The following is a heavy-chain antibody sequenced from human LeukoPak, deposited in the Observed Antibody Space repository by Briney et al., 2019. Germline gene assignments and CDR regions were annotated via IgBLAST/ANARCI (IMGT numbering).Heavy chain of an antibody. Sequence: GSLRLSCAASGFTFSSYAMHWVRQAPGKGLEWVAVISYDGSNKYYADSVKGRFTISRDNSKNTLYLQMNSLRAEDTAVYDCARDQGGATSFDWFDPWGQGTLVTVSS. CDR3: ARDQGGATSFDWFDP. J-gene: IGHJ5*02. CDR2: ISYDGSNK. D-gene: IGHD1-26*01. CDR1: GFTFSSYA. V-gene: IGHV3-30-3*01.